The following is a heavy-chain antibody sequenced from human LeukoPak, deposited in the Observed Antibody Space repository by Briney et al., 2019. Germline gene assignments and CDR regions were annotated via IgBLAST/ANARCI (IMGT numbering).Heavy chain of an antibody. J-gene: IGHJ4*02. CDR2: IHYTGIT. D-gene: IGHD5-18*01. CDR1: RGSFSSHY. Sequence: SETLSLTCTVSRGSFSSHYWTWIRQPPGKGLECIGYIHYTGITNYNPSLESRVTISLDTSKNQFSLQLRSVTAADTAVYYCARADGYTYGLDYWGQGTLVTVSS. V-gene: IGHV4-59*11. CDR3: ARADGYTYGLDY.